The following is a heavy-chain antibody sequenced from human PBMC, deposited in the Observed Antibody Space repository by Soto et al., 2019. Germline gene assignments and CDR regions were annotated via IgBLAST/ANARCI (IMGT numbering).Heavy chain of an antibody. D-gene: IGHD6-19*01. CDR2: INHSGST. CDR3: ARGPIFSPAVAGLPDTDY. CDR1: GGSFSGYY. V-gene: IGHV4-34*01. J-gene: IGHJ4*02. Sequence: SETLSLTCAVYGGSFSGYYWSWIRQPPGKGLEWIGEINHSGSTNYNPSLKSRVTISVDTSKNQFSLKLSSVTAADTAVYYCARGPIFSPAVAGLPDTDYWGQGTRVTVSS.